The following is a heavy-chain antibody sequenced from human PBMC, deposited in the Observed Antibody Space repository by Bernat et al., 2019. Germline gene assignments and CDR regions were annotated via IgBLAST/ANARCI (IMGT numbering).Heavy chain of an antibody. CDR2: ISSSSYI. CDR1: GFTFSSYS. D-gene: IGHD2-2*01. V-gene: IGHV3-21*01. Sequence: EVQLVESGGGLVKPGGSLRLSCAASGFTFSSYSMNWVRQAPGKGLEWVSSISSSSYIYYADSVKGRFTISRDNAKNSLYLQMNSLRAEDTAVYYCARETLGYCSSTSCYGDYYYYGMDVWGQGTTVTVSS. CDR3: ARETLGYCSSTSCYGDYYYYGMDV. J-gene: IGHJ6*02.